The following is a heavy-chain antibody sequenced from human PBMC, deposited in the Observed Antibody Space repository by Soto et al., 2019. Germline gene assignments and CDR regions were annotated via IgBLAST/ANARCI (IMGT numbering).Heavy chain of an antibody. Sequence: QVQLVESGGGVVQPGRSLRLSCAASGFTFSSYGMHWVRQAPGKGLEWVAVIWYDGSNKYYADSVKGRFTISRDNSKNTMYLQMNSLRAEETAVYYCARDGYRGYSNGPVLYWGQGTLVTVSS. CDR2: IWYDGSNK. D-gene: IGHD5-18*01. CDR1: GFTFSSYG. V-gene: IGHV3-33*01. J-gene: IGHJ4*02. CDR3: ARDGYRGYSNGPVLY.